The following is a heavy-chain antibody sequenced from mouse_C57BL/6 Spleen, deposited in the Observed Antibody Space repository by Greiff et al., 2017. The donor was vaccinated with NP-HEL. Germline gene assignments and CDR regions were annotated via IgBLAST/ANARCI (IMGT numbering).Heavy chain of an antibody. CDR2: INPNNGGT. Sequence: EVQLQQSGPELVKPGASVKISCKASGYTFTDYYMNWVKQSHGKSLAWIGDINPNNGGTSSNKKFKGKATLTVDKSSSTAYMELRSLTAEESAVYYCARGGIYDGYYWYFDVWGTGTTVTGSS. J-gene: IGHJ1*03. CDR3: ARGGIYDGYYWYFDV. CDR1: GYTFTDYY. V-gene: IGHV1-26*01. D-gene: IGHD2-3*01.